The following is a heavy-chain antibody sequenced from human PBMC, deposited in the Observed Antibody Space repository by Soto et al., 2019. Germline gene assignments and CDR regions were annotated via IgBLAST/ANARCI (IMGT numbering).Heavy chain of an antibody. CDR3: AKDTSEFKRSFDS. V-gene: IGHV3-30*18. CDR2: ISKDGNDQ. CDR1: GVTFSSYA. Sequence: GGSLRLSCAASGVTFSSYAMHWVRQAPGKGLEWVAMISKDGNDQYYADSVKGRFTVSRDNSKNTVSLQMHSLRREDTAFYYCAKDTSEFKRSFDSWGQGTMVTVSS. J-gene: IGHJ4*03. D-gene: IGHD6-6*01.